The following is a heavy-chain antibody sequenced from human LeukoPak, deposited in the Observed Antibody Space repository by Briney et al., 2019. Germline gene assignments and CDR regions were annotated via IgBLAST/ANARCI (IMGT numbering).Heavy chain of an antibody. CDR2: ISLAGQT. D-gene: IGHD1-26*01. V-gene: IGHV4/OR15-8*02. Sequence: KPSETLSLTCGVSGGSISGTNWWSWVRQPPGQGLEWIGEISLAGQTNYNPSLNGRVTMSLDKSSNQLSLHVTSVTAADTATYFCSRESGPFCPFGYWGQGTLVIVSS. CDR1: GGSISGTNW. CDR3: SRESGPFCPFGY. J-gene: IGHJ4*02.